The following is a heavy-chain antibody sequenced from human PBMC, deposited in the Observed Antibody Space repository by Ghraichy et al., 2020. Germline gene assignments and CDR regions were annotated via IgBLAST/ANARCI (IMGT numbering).Heavy chain of an antibody. CDR2: IKEDGSDE. CDR3: ARDGGYCSTTNCHGNFDY. CDR1: GFTFNSYW. J-gene: IGHJ4*02. V-gene: IGHV3-7*03. Sequence: GGSLRLSCAASGFTFNSYWMAWVRQAPGKGLEWVAKIKEDGSDEYYVDSVRGRFTISRDNAKDSLHLQMNSLRAEDTAVYYCARDGGYCSTTNCHGNFDYWGQGTLVTVSS. D-gene: IGHD2-2*01.